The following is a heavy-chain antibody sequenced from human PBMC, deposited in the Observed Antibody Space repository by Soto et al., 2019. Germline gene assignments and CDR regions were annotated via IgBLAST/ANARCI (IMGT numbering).Heavy chain of an antibody. D-gene: IGHD3-16*02. CDR1: GYSFTDYW. V-gene: IGHV5-10-1*01. CDR2: IDPSDSYT. Sequence: EVQLVQSGAEVKKPGESLRISCKGSGYSFTDYWISWVRQMPGKGLEWMGRIDPSDSYTKNSPSFQGHVTISVDKSISTAYMQWSSLKASDTAMYYCARQHKHRPLGAFDIWGQGTMVTVSS. J-gene: IGHJ3*02. CDR3: ARQHKHRPLGAFDI.